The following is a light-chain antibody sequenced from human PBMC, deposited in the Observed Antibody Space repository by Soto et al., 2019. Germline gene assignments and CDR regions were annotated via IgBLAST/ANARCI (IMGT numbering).Light chain of an antibody. CDR1: TGDIGGYNF. CDR3: GSYTSSSTLV. CDR2: EVG. Sequence: QSALTQPASVSGSPGQSITISCIGTTGDIGGYNFVSWYQQHPGKAPQLMIREVGNRPSGVSNRFSASKSGNTASLTISGLQPEDEADYYCGSYTSSSTLVFGTGTKVTVL. V-gene: IGLV2-14*01. J-gene: IGLJ1*01.